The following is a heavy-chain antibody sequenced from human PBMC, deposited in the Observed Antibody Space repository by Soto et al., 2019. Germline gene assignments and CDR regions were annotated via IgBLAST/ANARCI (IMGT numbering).Heavy chain of an antibody. J-gene: IGHJ6*02. CDR1: GFTFSSYA. CDR3: AKDAQIVLMVYAENYYYYGMDV. CDR2: ISGSGGST. Sequence: GSLRLSCATSGFTFSSYAMSWVRQAPGKGLEWVSAISGSGGSTYYADSVKGRFTISRDNSKNTLYLQMNSPRAEDTAVYYCAKDAQIVLMVYAENYYYYGMDVWGQGTTVTVSS. D-gene: IGHD2-8*01. V-gene: IGHV3-23*01.